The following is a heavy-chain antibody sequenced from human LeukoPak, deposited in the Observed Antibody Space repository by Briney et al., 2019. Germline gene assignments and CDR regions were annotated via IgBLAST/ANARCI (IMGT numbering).Heavy chain of an antibody. Sequence: SGGSLRLSCAASGFTFSSYWMSWVRQAPGKGLEWVANIKRDGSEKYYVDSVKGRFTISRDNAKNSLYLQMNSLRAEDTAVYYCAREDGSGSYFVDYWGQGTLVTVSS. CDR3: AREDGSGSYFVDY. CDR1: GFTFSSYW. V-gene: IGHV3-7*01. CDR2: IKRDGSEK. J-gene: IGHJ4*02. D-gene: IGHD3-10*01.